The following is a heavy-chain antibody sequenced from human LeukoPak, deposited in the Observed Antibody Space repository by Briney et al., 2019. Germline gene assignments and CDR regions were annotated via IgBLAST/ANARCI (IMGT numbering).Heavy chain of an antibody. V-gene: IGHV3-30-3*01. J-gene: IGHJ6*01. CDR2: ISYDGSNK. CDR1: GFTFSSYT. Sequence: PGGSLRLSCAASGFTFSSYTMHWVRQAPGKGLEWVAVISYDGSNKYYADSVKGRFTISRDNSKNTLYLQMNSLRAEDTAVYFCARDESKVATDFFGMDVWGQGATVTVSS. D-gene: IGHD5-12*01. CDR3: ARDESKVATDFFGMDV.